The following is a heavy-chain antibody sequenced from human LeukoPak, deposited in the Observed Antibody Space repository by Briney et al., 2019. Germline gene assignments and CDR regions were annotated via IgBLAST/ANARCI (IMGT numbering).Heavy chain of an antibody. V-gene: IGHV1-24*01. CDR2: FDPEDGET. CDR3: ARGRNYYDSSRYYYEGDAFDI. CDR1: GYTLTELS. D-gene: IGHD3-22*01. J-gene: IGHJ3*02. Sequence: ASVKVSCKVSGYTLTELSMHWVRQAPGKGLEWMGGFDPEDGETIYAQKFQGRVTMTRDTSTSTVYMELSSLRSEDTAVYYCARGRNYYDSSRYYYEGDAFDIWGQGTMVTASS.